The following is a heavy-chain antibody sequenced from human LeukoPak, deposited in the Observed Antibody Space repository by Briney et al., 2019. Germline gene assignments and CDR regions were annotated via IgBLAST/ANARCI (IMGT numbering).Heavy chain of an antibody. CDR3: ACYYDSSGYFADAFDI. CDR1: GFTFSSYA. J-gene: IGHJ3*02. V-gene: IGHV3-23*01. D-gene: IGHD3-22*01. Sequence: AGGSLRLSCAASGFTFSSYAMSWVRQAPGKGLEWVSAISGSGGSTYYADSVKGRFTISRDNAKNSLYLQMNSLRAEDTAVYYCACYYDSSGYFADAFDIWGQGTMVTVSS. CDR2: ISGSGGST.